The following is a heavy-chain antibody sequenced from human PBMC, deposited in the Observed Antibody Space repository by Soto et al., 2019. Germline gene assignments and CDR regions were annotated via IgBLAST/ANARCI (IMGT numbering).Heavy chain of an antibody. V-gene: IGHV3-23*01. CDR1: GFTFSSYA. CDR2: ISSSGGST. J-gene: IGHJ4*02. CDR3: AKYQPMTQPRPYFDY. Sequence: EGQLLESGVEFIQPGGALRLSFAASGFTFSSYAMSWVRQAPGKGLGWVSAISSSGGSTFYADSVKGRFTISRDNSRNTLYLQMNSLRAEDTAIYYCAKYQPMTQPRPYFDYWGQGTLVTVSS. D-gene: IGHD3-22*01.